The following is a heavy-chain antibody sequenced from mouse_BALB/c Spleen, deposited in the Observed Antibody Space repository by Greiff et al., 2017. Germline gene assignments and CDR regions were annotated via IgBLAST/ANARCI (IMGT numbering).Heavy chain of an antibody. J-gene: IGHJ4*01. D-gene: IGHD2-10*02. CDR2: ISSGGST. Sequence: EVKLVESGGGLVKPGGSLKLSCAASGFTFSSYAMSWVRQTPEKRLEWVASISSGGSTYYPDSVKGRFTISRDNARNILYLQMSSLRSEDTAMYYCAREGEYGNHYYAMDYWGQGTSVTVSS. CDR1: GFTFSSYA. V-gene: IGHV5-6-5*01. CDR3: AREGEYGNHYYAMDY.